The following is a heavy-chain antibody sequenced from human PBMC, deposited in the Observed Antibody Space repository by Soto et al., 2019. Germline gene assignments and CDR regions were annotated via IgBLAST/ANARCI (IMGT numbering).Heavy chain of an antibody. J-gene: IGHJ6*02. CDR1: GGSISSDYYH. D-gene: IGHD2-21*02. Sequence: LSLTCTVLGGSISSDYYHWTWIRQSPGKGLEWIGYIHHSGSILYNPSLKSRVTISVDTSKNQFSLHLSSVTAADTAVYFCAREDDGGDSLDVWGQGTTVTVSS. CDR2: IHHSGSI. CDR3: AREDDGGDSLDV. V-gene: IGHV4-30-4*08.